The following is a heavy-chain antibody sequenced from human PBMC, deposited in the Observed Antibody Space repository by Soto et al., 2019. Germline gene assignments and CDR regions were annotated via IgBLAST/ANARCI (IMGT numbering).Heavy chain of an antibody. J-gene: IGHJ4*02. CDR1: GGTFSSYA. V-gene: IGHV1-69*01. Sequence: QVQLVQSGAEVKKPGSSVKVSCKASGGTFSSYAISWVRQAPGQGPEWMGGIIPIFGTANYVQKFQCRVTITADESTSTAYMELSSLRSEDTAVYYCARTSYYYGSSGYCDYWGQGTLVTVSS. CDR3: ARTSYYYGSSGYCDY. D-gene: IGHD3-22*01. CDR2: IIPIFGTA.